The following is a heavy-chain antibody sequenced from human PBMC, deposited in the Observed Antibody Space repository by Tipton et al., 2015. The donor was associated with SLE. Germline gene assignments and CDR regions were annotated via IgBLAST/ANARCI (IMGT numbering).Heavy chain of an antibody. J-gene: IGHJ4*02. CDR2: LTWNSAGM. V-gene: IGHV3-9*01. CDR3: AKKMVRGLIMPSPFDY. D-gene: IGHD3-10*01. Sequence: RSLRLSWAASGFPFDDYAMHWVRQAPGKGLEWIAGLTWNSAGMGYVDSVKGRFTISRDNSENTLFLQMNSLRAEDTAVYYCAKKMVRGLIMPSPFDYWGQGTLVTVSS. CDR1: GFPFDDYA.